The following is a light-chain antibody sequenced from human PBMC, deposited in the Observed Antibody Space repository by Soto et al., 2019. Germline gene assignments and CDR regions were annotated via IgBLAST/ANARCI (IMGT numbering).Light chain of an antibody. J-gene: IGLJ1*01. CDR1: NSDVGGYNY. CDR3: SSYTSSSTPYV. V-gene: IGLV2-14*01. Sequence: HSALTQPASVSGSPGQSITISCTGTNSDVGGYNYVSWYQQHPGKAPKVMIYGVRHRPSGVSNRFSGSKSGNTASLTISGLQAEDEADYYCSSYTSSSTPYVFGTGTKLTVL. CDR2: GVR.